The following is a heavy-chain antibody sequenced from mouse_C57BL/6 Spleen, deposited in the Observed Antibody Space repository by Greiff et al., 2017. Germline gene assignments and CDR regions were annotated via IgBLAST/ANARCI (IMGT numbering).Heavy chain of an antibody. D-gene: IGHD1-1*01. CDR1: GYTFTSYW. CDR3: ARDLFLDY. Sequence: VKLQQPGAELVMPGASVKLSCKASGYTFTSYWMHWVKQRPGQGLEWIGEIDPSDSYTNYNQKFKGKSTLTVDKSSSTAYMQLSSLTSEDSAVYYCARDLFLDYWGQGTTLTVSS. J-gene: IGHJ2*01. CDR2: IDPSDSYT. V-gene: IGHV1-69*01.